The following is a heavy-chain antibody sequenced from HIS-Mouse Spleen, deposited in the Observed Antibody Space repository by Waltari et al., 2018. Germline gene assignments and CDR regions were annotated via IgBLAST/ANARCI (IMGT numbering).Heavy chain of an antibody. V-gene: IGHV4-39*07. D-gene: IGHD6-13*01. CDR2: IYYSVST. CDR3: AREIPYSSSWYDWYFDL. CDR1: GGSISSSSYY. J-gene: IGHJ2*01. Sequence: QLQLQESGPGLVKPSETLSLTCTVSGGSISSSSYYWGWIRQPPGKGLEWIGSIYYSVSTYYNQSLKSRVTISVDTSKNQFSLKLSSVTAADTAVYYCAREIPYSSSWYDWYFDLWGRGTLVTVSS.